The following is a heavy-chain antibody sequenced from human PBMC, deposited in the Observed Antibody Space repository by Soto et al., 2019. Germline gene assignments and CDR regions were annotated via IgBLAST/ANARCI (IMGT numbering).Heavy chain of an antibody. J-gene: IGHJ4*02. D-gene: IGHD6-19*01. CDR1: GFTFSNYS. V-gene: IGHV3-21*01. Sequence: PGGSLRLSCAASGFTFSNYSMNWVRQVPGKGPEWVASISSSSKYMYYADSVKGRFTISRDNAKNSLYLQMNSLRAEDTAVYYCARDPYSSGWYYYFDYWGQGTLVTVSS. CDR3: ARDPYSSGWYYYFDY. CDR2: ISSSSKYM.